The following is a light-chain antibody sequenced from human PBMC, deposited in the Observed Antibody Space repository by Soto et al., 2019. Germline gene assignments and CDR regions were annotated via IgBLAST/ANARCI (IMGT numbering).Light chain of an antibody. J-gene: IGKJ2*01. CDR3: QQYDSDYT. CDR1: QSINNW. V-gene: IGKV1-5*03. CDR2: KAS. Sequence: DIQMTQSPSTLSASVGDRVTITCRASQSINNWLAWYQQKPWKAPNLLIYKASTLESGVPSRFSGSGSGTEFTLTISSLQPDDFATYYCQQYDSDYTFGQGTKLEIK.